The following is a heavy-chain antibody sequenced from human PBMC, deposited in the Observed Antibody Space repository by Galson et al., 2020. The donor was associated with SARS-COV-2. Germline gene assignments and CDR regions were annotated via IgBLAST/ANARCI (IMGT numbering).Heavy chain of an antibody. CDR1: GFTFSSYD. Sequence: GGSLRLSCAASGFTFSSYDMHWVRQATGKGLEWVSAIGTAGDTYYPGSVKDRFTISRENAKNSLYLQMNSLRAGDTAVYYCARGGSITMVRGVFPYYYYGMDVWCQGTTVTVSS. CDR3: ARGGSITMVRGVFPYYYYGMDV. V-gene: IGHV3-13*01. J-gene: IGHJ6*02. D-gene: IGHD3-10*01. CDR2: IGTAGDT.